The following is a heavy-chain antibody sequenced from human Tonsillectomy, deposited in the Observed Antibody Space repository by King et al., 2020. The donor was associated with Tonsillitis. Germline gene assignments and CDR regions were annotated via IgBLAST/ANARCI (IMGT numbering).Heavy chain of an antibody. CDR3: ARIGSSGYHYFDY. CDR1: GFSLSTSGMC. V-gene: IGHV2-70*01. J-gene: IGHJ4*02. D-gene: IGHD5-12*01. Sequence: VTLKESGPALVKPTQTLTLTCTFSGFSLSTSGMCVSCIRQPPGKALEWLALLAWDVDKYYSTSLKTRLTISKDTSKNQVVLTITNMDPLDTATYYCARIGSSGYHYFDYWGQGILVIVSS. CDR2: LAWDVDK.